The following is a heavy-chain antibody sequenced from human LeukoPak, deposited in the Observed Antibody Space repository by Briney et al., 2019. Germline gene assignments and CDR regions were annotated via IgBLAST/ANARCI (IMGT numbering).Heavy chain of an antibody. CDR2: INPNSGGT. D-gene: IGHD3-22*01. Sequence: ASVKVSCKASGYTFTGYYMHWVRQAPGQGLEWMGWINPNSGGTNYAQKFQGRVTMTRDTSISTAYMELSRLRSDDTAVYYCARDYYYDSSGYYRLDYWGQGTLVTVSS. CDR3: ARDYYYDSSGYYRLDY. CDR1: GYTFTGYY. V-gene: IGHV1-2*02. J-gene: IGHJ4*02.